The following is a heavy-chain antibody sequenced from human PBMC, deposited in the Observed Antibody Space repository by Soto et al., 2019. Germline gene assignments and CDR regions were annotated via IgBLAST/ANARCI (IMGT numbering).Heavy chain of an antibody. CDR2: IYWDDDK. CDR1: GFSLSTTGVG. CDR3: AQRLRDYGLGRERANYSDP. V-gene: IGHV2-5*02. D-gene: IGHD3-10*01. Sequence: QITLKESGPTLVRPTQTLTLTCTFSGFSLSTTGVGVGWIRQPPGKALEWLALIYWDDDKRYRPSLKCRLTITKDTSKNEVILTMTNMDPVDTATYPCAQRLRDYGLGRERANYSDPWGQGTLVTVSS. J-gene: IGHJ5*02.